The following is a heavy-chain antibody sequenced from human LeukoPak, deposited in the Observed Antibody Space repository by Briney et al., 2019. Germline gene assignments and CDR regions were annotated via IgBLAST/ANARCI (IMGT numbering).Heavy chain of an antibody. Sequence: GSLRLSCAASGFTFSSYWMSWVRQAPGKGLGWVANIKQDGSEKYYVDSVKGRFTISRDNAKNSLYLQMNSLRAEDTAVYYCARDIRFLEWLFKNTFDYWGQGTLVTVSS. CDR3: ARDIRFLEWLFKNTFDY. CDR1: GFTFSSYW. CDR2: IKQDGSEK. J-gene: IGHJ4*02. V-gene: IGHV3-7*01. D-gene: IGHD3-3*01.